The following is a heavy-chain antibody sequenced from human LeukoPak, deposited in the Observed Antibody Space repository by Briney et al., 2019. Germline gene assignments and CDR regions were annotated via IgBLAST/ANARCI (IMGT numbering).Heavy chain of an antibody. V-gene: IGHV3-23*01. CDR2: IDISGGST. J-gene: IGHJ4*02. CDR3: ARGRGYGPYYFDY. CDR1: GFTFSSHA. D-gene: IGHD5-18*01. Sequence: GGSLRLSCVASGFTFSSHAMCWVRQAPGKGLEWVAGIDISGGSTYYEDSVKGRFTISRDNSKNTLYLQMNSLRAEDTAVYYCARGRGYGPYYFDYWGQGTLVTVSS.